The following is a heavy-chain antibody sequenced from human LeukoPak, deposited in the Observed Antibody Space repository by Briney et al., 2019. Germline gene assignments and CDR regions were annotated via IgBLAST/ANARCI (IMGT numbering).Heavy chain of an antibody. CDR1: GGSISSSSYY. CDR3: ARINFDWLPYYYYYMDV. D-gene: IGHD3-9*01. J-gene: IGHJ6*03. V-gene: IGHV4-39*01. CDR2: IYYSGST. Sequence: ASETLSLTCTVSGGSISSSSYYWGWIRQPPGKGLEWIGSIYYSGSTYYNPSLKSRVTISVDTSKNQFSLKLSSVTAADTAVYYCARINFDWLPYYYYYMDVWGKGTTVTISS.